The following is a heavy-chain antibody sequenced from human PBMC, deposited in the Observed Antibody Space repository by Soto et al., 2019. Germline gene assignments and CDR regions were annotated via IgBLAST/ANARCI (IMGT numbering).Heavy chain of an antibody. CDR1: GYTFTSYY. J-gene: IGHJ4*02. CDR3: ARALYCGGDCPPYFDY. D-gene: IGHD2-21*01. CDR2: INPSGGST. V-gene: IGHV1-46*03. Sequence: ASVKVSCKASGYTFTSYYMHWVRQAPGQGLEWMGIINPSGGSTSYAQKFQGRVTMTRDTSTSTVYMELSSLRSEDTAVYYCARALYCGGDCPPYFDYWGQGTLVTVSS.